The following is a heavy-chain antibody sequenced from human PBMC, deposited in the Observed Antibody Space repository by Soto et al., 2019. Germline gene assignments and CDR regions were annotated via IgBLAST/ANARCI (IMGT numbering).Heavy chain of an antibody. CDR3: AWFFNNQGTVCCNNHYHGMNV. J-gene: IGHJ6*01. V-gene: IGHV1-18*01. CDR1: GYTFSSYG. CDR2: ISPYDGNT. D-gene: IGHD2-8*01. Sequence: ASVKVSCKASGYTFSSYGINWVRQAPGQGLEWLGWISPYDGNTKYAQILQGRVSMTTDTSTKTAYMEVRSLRSDDTAVYYCAWFFNNQGTVCCNNHYHGMNVGGRGTT.